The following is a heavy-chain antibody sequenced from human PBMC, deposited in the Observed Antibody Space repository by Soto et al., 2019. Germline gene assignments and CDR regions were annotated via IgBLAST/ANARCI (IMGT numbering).Heavy chain of an antibody. CDR1: GYSFTSYW. Sequence: GESLKISCKGSGYSFTSYWIGWVRQMPGKGLEWMGIIYPGDSDTRYSPSFQGQVTISADKSISTAYLQWSSLKASDTAMYYCARGGAVTTDWSLDNWFDPWGQGTLVTVSS. CDR3: ARGGAVTTDWSLDNWFDP. CDR2: IYPGDSDT. J-gene: IGHJ5*02. V-gene: IGHV5-51*01. D-gene: IGHD4-17*01.